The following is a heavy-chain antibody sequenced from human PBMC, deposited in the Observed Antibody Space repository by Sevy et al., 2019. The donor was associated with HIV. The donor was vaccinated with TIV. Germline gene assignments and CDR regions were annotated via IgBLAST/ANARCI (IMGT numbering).Heavy chain of an antibody. Sequence: GGSLRLSCAVSGFTLTNEFFSWVRQAPGKGLEWVAVVYSGGATYYADSVKGRFTISRDKSKSTLYLQMKSLRAEDTAVYYCAKAGASSGYSTSWGQGTLVTVSS. CDR2: VYSGGAT. CDR1: GFTLTNEF. V-gene: IGHV3-53*01. D-gene: IGHD5-12*01. J-gene: IGHJ5*02. CDR3: AKAGASSGYSTS.